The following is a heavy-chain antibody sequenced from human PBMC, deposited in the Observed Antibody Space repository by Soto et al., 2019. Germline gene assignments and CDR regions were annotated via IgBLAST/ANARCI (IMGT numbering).Heavy chain of an antibody. V-gene: IGHV3-11*01. CDR1: GFTFSDYY. CDR3: VRDGLDYYDTERLYFDK. J-gene: IGHJ4*02. Sequence: GGSLRLSCAASGFTFSDYYMNWIRQAPGKGLEWVSYISSGAITIYYADSVKGRFTISRDNAKNSLYLQMNSLRAEDTATYYCVRDGLDYYDTERLYFDKWGQGTLVTVSS. D-gene: IGHD3-22*01. CDR2: ISSGAITI.